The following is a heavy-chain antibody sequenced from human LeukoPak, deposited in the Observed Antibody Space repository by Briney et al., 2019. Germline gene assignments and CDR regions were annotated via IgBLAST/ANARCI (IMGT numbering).Heavy chain of an antibody. CDR3: ARDGTAPGLYFDL. Sequence: GGSLRLSCVVSGFTFDDYAMHWVRQAPGKGLEWVSLIGGDGTDTYYANSVKGRFTVSRDNSKKSLYLQMSSLRAEDTAVYYCARDGTAPGLYFDLWGQGTLVAVSP. J-gene: IGHJ4*01. CDR1: GFTFDDYA. CDR2: IGGDGTDT. D-gene: IGHD6-13*01. V-gene: IGHV3-43*02.